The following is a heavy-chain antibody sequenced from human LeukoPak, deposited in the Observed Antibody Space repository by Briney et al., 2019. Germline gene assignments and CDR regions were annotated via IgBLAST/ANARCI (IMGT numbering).Heavy chain of an antibody. CDR2: IWYDGSNK. CDR3: ARNPTQGYYYYYYGMGV. V-gene: IGHV3-33*08. J-gene: IGHJ6*02. CDR1: GFTFSSYG. Sequence: GGSLRLSCAASGFTFSSYGMHWVRQAPGKGLEWVAVIWYDGSNKYYADSVKGRFTISGDNSKNTLYLQMNSLRAEDTAVYYCARNPTQGYYYYYYGMGVWGQGTTVTVSS.